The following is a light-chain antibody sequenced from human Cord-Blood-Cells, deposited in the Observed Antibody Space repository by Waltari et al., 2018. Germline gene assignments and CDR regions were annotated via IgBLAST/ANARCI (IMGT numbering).Light chain of an antibody. CDR3: CSYAGSYNLV. V-gene: IGLV2-11*01. J-gene: IGLJ3*02. CDR2: AVS. CDR1: SSDVGGYNY. Sequence: QSALTQPRSVSGSPGQSVTISCTGTSSDVGGYNYVSWYQQHPGKAPKLMIYAVSKRPSGFPDRFSGSKSGNPASLTVSGLQAEDEADYYCCSYAGSYNLVFGGGTKLTVL.